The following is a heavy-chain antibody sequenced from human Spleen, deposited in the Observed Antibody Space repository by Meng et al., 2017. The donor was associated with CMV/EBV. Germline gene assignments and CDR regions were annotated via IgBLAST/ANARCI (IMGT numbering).Heavy chain of an antibody. J-gene: IGHJ4*02. CDR2: MRYDGASK. D-gene: IGHD4-23*01. V-gene: IGHV3-30*02. CDR3: AKVWSTVVTGYFDY. CDR1: GFSFSYYG. Sequence: GGSLRLSCAASGFSFSYYGMHWVRQAPGKGLEWVAFMRYDGASKYYADSVKGRFTISRDNSKNTLYLQMNSLRAEDTAVYYCAKVWSTVVTGYFDYWGQGTLGTVSS.